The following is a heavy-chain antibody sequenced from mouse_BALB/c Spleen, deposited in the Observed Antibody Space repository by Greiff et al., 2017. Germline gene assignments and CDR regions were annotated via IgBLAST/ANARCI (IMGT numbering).Heavy chain of an antibody. CDR3: ARLDTTVVAKEGYFDY. V-gene: IGHV1S34*01. CDR1: GYSFTGYY. CDR2: ISCYNGAT. Sequence: LVKTGASVKISCKASGYSFTGYYMHWVKQSHGKSLEWIGYISCYNGATSYNQKFKGKATFTVDTSSSTAYMQFNSLTSEDSAVYYCARLDTTVVAKEGYFDYWGQGTTLTVSS. D-gene: IGHD1-1*01. J-gene: IGHJ2*01.